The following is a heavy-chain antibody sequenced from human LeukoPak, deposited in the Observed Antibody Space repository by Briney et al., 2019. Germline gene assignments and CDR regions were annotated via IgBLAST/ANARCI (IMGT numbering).Heavy chain of an antibody. J-gene: IGHJ6*02. V-gene: IGHV3-9*01. CDR3: SRTTVTTDNYYYYGMDV. D-gene: IGHD4-17*01. CDR2: ISWNGGSI. CDR1: GFTFDGYS. Sequence: PGGSLRLSCAASGFTFDGYSMHWVRQAPGKGLEWVSGISWNGGSIGYADSVKGRFTISRDNAKNSLYLQMNSLRAEDTALYYCSRTTVTTDNYYYYGMDVWGQGTTVTVSS.